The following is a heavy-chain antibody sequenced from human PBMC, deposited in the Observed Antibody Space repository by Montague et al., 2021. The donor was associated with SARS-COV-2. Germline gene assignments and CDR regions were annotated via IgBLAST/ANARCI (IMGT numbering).Heavy chain of an antibody. CDR2: IYYTGSP. Sequence: SEALSLTCTVSGGSISSSSYYWGWIRQPPGKGLEWIGSIYYTGSPYYNPSLKSRVTISVDTSKNQFSLNLSSVTAADTAVYYCARRARWNIVVVVGDRHACDIWGQGTMVAVSS. CDR3: ARRARWNIVVVVGDRHACDI. V-gene: IGHV4-39*01. CDR1: GGSISSSSYY. J-gene: IGHJ3*02. D-gene: IGHD2-15*01.